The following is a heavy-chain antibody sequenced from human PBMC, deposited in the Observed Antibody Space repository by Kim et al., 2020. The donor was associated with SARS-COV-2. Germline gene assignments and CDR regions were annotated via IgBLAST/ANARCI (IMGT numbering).Heavy chain of an antibody. J-gene: IGHJ4*01. D-gene: IGHD3-10*01. CDR2: IDYSGST. V-gene: IGHV4-31*03. CDR1: GGSISSGGYY. CDR3: ARIISMVRGVITHFDH. Sequence: SETLSLTCTVSGGSISSGGYYWSWIRQHPGKGLEWIGYIDYSGSTYSNPTHKSRVTISVDTSKNQFSLKLSSVTAADTAVYYCARIISMVRGVITHFDHWGQGTLVTVS.